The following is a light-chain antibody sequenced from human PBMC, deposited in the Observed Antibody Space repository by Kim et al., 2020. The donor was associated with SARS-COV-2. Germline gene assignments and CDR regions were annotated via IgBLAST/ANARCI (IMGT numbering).Light chain of an antibody. V-gene: IGLV3-1*01. CDR3: QAWDSSFYV. Sequence: VSPGQTASITCSGDKLGDKYACWYQQKPGQSPVLVIYQDSKRPSGIPEQFSGSNSGNTATLTISGTQAMDEADYYCQAWDSSFYVFGTGTKVTVL. CDR2: QDS. CDR1: KLGDKY. J-gene: IGLJ1*01.